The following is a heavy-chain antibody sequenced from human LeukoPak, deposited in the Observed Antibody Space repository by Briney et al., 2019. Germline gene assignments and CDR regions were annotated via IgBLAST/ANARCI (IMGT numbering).Heavy chain of an antibody. CDR2: IYNNANT. Sequence: PSETLSLTCTVSGDSISKDYYCWAWIHQPPGKGLEWIGTIYNNANTYYNPPLESRVTMSVDTSKNQISLTLTSVTAADTAVYYCARDRIDGFNPNNWFDPWGQGTLVTVSS. CDR1: GDSISKDYYC. CDR3: ARDRIDGFNPNNWFDP. J-gene: IGHJ5*02. V-gene: IGHV4-39*07. D-gene: IGHD5-24*01.